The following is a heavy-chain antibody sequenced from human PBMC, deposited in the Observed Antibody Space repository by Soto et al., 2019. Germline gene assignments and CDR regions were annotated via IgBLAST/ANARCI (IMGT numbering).Heavy chain of an antibody. J-gene: IGHJ4*02. CDR3: SYGGRSYYFDY. V-gene: IGHV3-23*01. CDR1: GFTFTNYA. D-gene: IGHD3-16*01. CDR2: VSSTGTTA. Sequence: EVQLLESGGGLEQPGGSLRLSCAASGFTFTNYAMSWVRQAPGKGLEWVSTVSSTGTTAYYADSVKGRFTISSSTCKNTVHLQMNSQRVEDTAFDFCSYGGRSYYFDYWVRGTLVAVST.